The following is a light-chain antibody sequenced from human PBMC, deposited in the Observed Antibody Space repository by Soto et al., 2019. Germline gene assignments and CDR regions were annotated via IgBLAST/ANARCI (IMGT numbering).Light chain of an antibody. Sequence: QSALTQPPSASGSLGQSVTISCTGTSSDVGAYNYVSWYQQHPDRAPKVIIYEVSQRPSGVPDRFSGSKSGNTASLTVSGLQAEDEADYYCCSYAGSYTFYVFGTGTKLTVL. J-gene: IGLJ1*01. CDR3: CSYAGSYTFYV. CDR1: SSDVGAYNY. CDR2: EVS. V-gene: IGLV2-8*01.